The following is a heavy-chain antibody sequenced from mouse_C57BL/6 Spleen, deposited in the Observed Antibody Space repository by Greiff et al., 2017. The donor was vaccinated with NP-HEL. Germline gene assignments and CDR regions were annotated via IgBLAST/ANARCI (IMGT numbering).Heavy chain of an antibody. J-gene: IGHJ3*01. CDR1: GFTFSSYG. Sequence: EVQWVESGGDLVKPGGSLKLSCAASGFTFSSYGMSWVRQTPDKRLEWVATISSGGSYTYYPDSVKGRFTISRDNAKNTLYLQMSSLKSEDTAMYYCARQGAMVTGAWFAYWGQGTLVTVSA. V-gene: IGHV5-6*01. CDR3: ARQGAMVTGAWFAY. D-gene: IGHD2-2*01. CDR2: ISSGGSYT.